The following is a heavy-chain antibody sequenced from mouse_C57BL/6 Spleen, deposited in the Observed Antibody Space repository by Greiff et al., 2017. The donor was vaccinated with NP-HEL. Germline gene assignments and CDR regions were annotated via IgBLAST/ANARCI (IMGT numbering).Heavy chain of an antibody. V-gene: IGHV5-4*01. D-gene: IGHD2-2*01. CDR3: ARDGGYDD. Sequence: EVKLVESGGGLVKPGGSLKLSCAASGFTFSSYAMSWVRQTPEKRLEWVATISDGGSYTYYPDNVKGRFTISRDNAKNNLYLQMSHLKSEDTAMYYCARDGGYDDWGQGTLVTVSA. CDR1: GFTFSSYA. CDR2: ISDGGSYT. J-gene: IGHJ3*01.